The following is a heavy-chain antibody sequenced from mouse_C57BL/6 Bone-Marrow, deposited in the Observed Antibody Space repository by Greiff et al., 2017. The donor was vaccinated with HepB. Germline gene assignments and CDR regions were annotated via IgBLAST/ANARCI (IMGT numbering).Heavy chain of an antibody. V-gene: IGHV5-6*01. D-gene: IGHD1-1*01. Sequence: VQLQESGGDLVKPGGSLKLSCAASGFTFSSYGMSWVRQTPDKRLEWVATISSGGSYTYYPDSVKGRFTISRDNAKNTLYLQMSSLKSEDTAMYYCARGGFITTVVAKGYWGQGTTLTVSS. CDR1: GFTFSSYG. CDR3: ARGGFITTVVAKGY. CDR2: ISSGGSYT. J-gene: IGHJ2*01.